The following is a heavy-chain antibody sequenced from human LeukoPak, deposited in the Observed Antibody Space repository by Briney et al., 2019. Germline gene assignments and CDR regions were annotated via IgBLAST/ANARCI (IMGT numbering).Heavy chain of an antibody. J-gene: IGHJ6*03. CDR1: GGTFSSYA. CDR2: IIPIFGTA. CDR3: ASRAAAGYYYYYMDV. V-gene: IGHV1-69*06. Sequence: ASVKVSCKASGGTFSSYAISWVRQAPGQGLEWMGGIIPIFGTANYAQKFQGRVTITADKSTTTAYMELSSLRSEDTAVYYCASRAAAGYYYYYMDVWGKGTTVTVSS. D-gene: IGHD6-13*01.